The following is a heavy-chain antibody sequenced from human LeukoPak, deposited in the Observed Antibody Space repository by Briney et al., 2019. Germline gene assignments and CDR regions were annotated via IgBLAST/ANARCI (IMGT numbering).Heavy chain of an antibody. CDR2: INPNSGGT. V-gene: IGHV1-2*02. Sequence: GASVKVSCKASGGTFSSYAISWVRQAPGQGLEWMGWINPNSGGTNYAQKFQGRATMTSDTSISTHYMELSRLRSDDTAFYYCARGEYRYGHDYWGQGSLVTVSS. CDR3: ARGEYRYGHDY. D-gene: IGHD5-18*01. CDR1: GGTFSSYA. J-gene: IGHJ4*02.